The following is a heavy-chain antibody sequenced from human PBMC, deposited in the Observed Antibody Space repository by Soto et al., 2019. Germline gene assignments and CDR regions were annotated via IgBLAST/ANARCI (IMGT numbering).Heavy chain of an antibody. D-gene: IGHD3-9*01. V-gene: IGHV4-34*01. J-gene: IGHJ6*02. CDR2: INHSGST. CDR1: RESFGGYY. Sequence: SETLSLTCAVHRESFGGYYWSWTRQPPGKGLEWIGEINHSGSTNYNPSLKSRVTISVDTSKNQFSLKLSSVTAADTAVYYCASSVRYFDWFRYYYGMDVRGQGTTVT. CDR3: ASSVRYFDWFRYYYGMDV.